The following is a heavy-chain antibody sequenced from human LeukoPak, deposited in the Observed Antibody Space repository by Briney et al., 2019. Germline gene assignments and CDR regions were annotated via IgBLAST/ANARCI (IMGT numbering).Heavy chain of an antibody. CDR3: ARGRVSSSTWYSTYYYYFYMDL. J-gene: IGHJ6*03. CDR2: VDHTGST. CDR1: DDSITMYY. Sequence: SETLSLPCSVSDDSITMYYWTWIRQPPGKGLEWIGYVDHTGSTNFNPSLNGRVSISRDTTKNLFSLRLRSVTAADTAVYFCARGRVSSSTWYSTYYYYFYMDLWGKGTTVTVSS. D-gene: IGHD6-13*01. V-gene: IGHV4-59*01.